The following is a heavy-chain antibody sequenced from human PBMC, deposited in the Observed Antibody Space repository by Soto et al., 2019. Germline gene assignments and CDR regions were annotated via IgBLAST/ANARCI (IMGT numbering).Heavy chain of an antibody. D-gene: IGHD3-10*01. Sequence: QVQLVESGGGVVQPGRSLRLSCAASGFTFSSYAMHWVRQAPGKGLEWVAVISYDGSNKYYADSVKGRFTISRDNSKNTLSLQMNSLRAEDTAVYYCARDPSSITMDEGWFDPWGQGTLVTVSS. CDR2: ISYDGSNK. J-gene: IGHJ5*02. CDR1: GFTFSSYA. CDR3: ARDPSSITMDEGWFDP. V-gene: IGHV3-30-3*01.